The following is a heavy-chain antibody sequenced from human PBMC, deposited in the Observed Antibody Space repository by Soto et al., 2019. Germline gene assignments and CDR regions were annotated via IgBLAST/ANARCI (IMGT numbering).Heavy chain of an antibody. V-gene: IGHV3-23*01. D-gene: IGHD2-15*01. Sequence: EVHVLESGGGLVQPGGSLRFSCAASGFTFSSFAMSWVRQAPGKGLEWVSVISGSGGSTYYADSVKGRFTISRDNSQNTLYLQMNGLRAEDTAVYYCAKGSTHCSGGSCDIDNWGQGTLVTVSS. CDR2: ISGSGGST. J-gene: IGHJ4*02. CDR3: AKGSTHCSGGSCDIDN. CDR1: GFTFSSFA.